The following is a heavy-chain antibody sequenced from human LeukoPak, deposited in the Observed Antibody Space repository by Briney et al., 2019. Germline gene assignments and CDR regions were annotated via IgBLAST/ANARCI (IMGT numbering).Heavy chain of an antibody. CDR1: GYTSTNYG. D-gene: IGHD3-22*01. V-gene: IGHV1-18*01. CDR3: AGYYYDSSGYPRPWFDP. J-gene: IGHJ5*02. Sequence: ASVKVSCKASGYTSTNYGISWVRQAPGQGLEWMGWISVYNGNTNFAQKLQGRVTLTTDTSTGTAYMELRSLRSDDTAVYYCAGYYYDSSGYPRPWFDPWGQGTLVTVSS. CDR2: ISVYNGNT.